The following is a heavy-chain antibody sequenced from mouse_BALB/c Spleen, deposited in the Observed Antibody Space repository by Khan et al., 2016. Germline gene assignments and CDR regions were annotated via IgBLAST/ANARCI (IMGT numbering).Heavy chain of an antibody. CDR2: ISYDGSN. D-gene: IGHD2-4*01. CDR3: AMIYYDYDDY. Sequence: QLEESGPGLVKPSQSLSLTCSVTGYSITSGYYWNWIRQFPGNKLEWMGYISYDGSNNYNPSLKNRISITRDTSKNQFFLKLNSVTTEDTATYYCAMIYYDYDDYWGQGTTLTVSS. V-gene: IGHV3-6*02. J-gene: IGHJ2*01. CDR1: GYSITSGYY.